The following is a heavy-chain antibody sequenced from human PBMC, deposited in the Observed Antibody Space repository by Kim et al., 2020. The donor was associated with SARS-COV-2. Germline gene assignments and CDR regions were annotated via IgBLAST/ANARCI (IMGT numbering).Heavy chain of an antibody. V-gene: IGHV3-23*01. CDR3: AKVGVTAATSYYYGMDV. J-gene: IGHJ6*02. Sequence: VKGRFAISRDNSKNTLYLQMSSLRAEDTAVYYCAKVGVTAATSYYYGMDVWGQGTTVTVSS. D-gene: IGHD2-15*01.